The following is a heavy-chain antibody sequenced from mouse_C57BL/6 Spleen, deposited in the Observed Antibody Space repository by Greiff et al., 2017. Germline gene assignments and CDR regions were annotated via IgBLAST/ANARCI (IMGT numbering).Heavy chain of an antibody. CDR3: ARDYGYDEAGGFDY. D-gene: IGHD2-2*01. CDR1: GYTFTSFW. Sequence: VQLQQPGAALVKPVASVKLSCKASGYTFTSFWMHWVKQRPGRGLEWIGRIDPNSGGTKYNEKFKSKATLTVDKPSSTAYMQLSSLTSEDSAVYYCARDYGYDEAGGFDYWGEGTTLTVSS. J-gene: IGHJ2*01. CDR2: IDPNSGGT. V-gene: IGHV1-72*01.